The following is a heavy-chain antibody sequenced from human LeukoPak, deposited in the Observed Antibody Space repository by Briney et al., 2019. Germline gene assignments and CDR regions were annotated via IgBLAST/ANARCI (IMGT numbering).Heavy chain of an antibody. CDR3: ARARTGEYFDS. V-gene: IGHV1-69*04. J-gene: IGHJ4*02. D-gene: IGHD7-27*01. CDR2: IIPILGIA. Sequence: SVKVSCKASGGTFSSYAISWVRQAPGQGLEWMGRIIPILGIANYAQKFQGRVTITADKSTSTAYMELSSLRSEDTAVYYCARARTGEYFDSWGQGTLVTVSS. CDR1: GGTFSSYA.